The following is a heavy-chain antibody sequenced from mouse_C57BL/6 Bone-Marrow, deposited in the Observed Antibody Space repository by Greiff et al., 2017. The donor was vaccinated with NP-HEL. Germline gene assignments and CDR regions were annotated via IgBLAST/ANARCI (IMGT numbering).Heavy chain of an antibody. D-gene: IGHD2-2*01. CDR2: IWSGGST. Sequence: QVQLQQSGPGLVQPSQSLSITCTVSGFSLTSYGVHWVRQSPGKGLAWLGVIWSGGSTDYNAAFISRLSISKDNSKSQVCFKRNRQQAEDTAIDYSARRLRRRGDYWGKGTTLTVSS. CDR3: ARRLRRRGDY. CDR1: GFSLTSYG. V-gene: IGHV2-2*01. J-gene: IGHJ2*01.